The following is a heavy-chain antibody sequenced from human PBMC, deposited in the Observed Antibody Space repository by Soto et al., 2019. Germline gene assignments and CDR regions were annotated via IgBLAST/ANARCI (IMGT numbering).Heavy chain of an antibody. D-gene: IGHD6-13*01. CDR3: AKSEQQLVGYYYGMDV. J-gene: IGHJ6*02. CDR1: GFTFSRYA. CDR2: ISGSGGST. Sequence: VRSLRLSCAASGFTFSRYAMSWVLQAPGKGLEWVSAISGSGGSTYYADSVKGRFTISRDNSKNTLYLQMNSLRAEDTAVYYCAKSEQQLVGYYYGMDVRGQGTTVTVSS. V-gene: IGHV3-23*01.